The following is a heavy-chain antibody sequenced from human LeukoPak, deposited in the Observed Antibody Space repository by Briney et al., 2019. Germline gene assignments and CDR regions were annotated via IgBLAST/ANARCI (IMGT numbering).Heavy chain of an antibody. J-gene: IGHJ4*02. CDR3: ARDKLGATNFDY. V-gene: IGHV3-30-3*01. Sequence: GGSLRLSCAASGFTFSSYAMHWVRQAPGEGLEWVAVISYDGSNKYYADSVKGRFTISRDNSKNTLYLQMNSLRAEDTAVYYCARDKLGATNFDYWGQGTLVTVSS. D-gene: IGHD1-26*01. CDR1: GFTFSSYA. CDR2: ISYDGSNK.